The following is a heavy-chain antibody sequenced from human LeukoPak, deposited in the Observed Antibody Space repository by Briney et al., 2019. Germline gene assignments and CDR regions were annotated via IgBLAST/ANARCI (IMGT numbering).Heavy chain of an antibody. J-gene: IGHJ4*02. CDR1: GYTFTTYG. V-gene: IGHV1-18*01. D-gene: IGHD4-17*01. CDR3: ARGNYGDYGDC. CDR2: ISAYNGNT. Sequence: GASVKVSCKASGYTFTTYGISWVRQAPGRGLEWMGWISAYNGNTKYAQKLQGRVTLTTDTSTSTVYMELRSLRSDDTAVYYCARGNYGDYGDCWGQGTLVTVSS.